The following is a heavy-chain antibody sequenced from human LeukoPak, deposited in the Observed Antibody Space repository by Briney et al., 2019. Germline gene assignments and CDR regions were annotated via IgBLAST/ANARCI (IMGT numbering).Heavy chain of an antibody. Sequence: PGGSLRLSCAASGFTFSSYSMNWVRQAPGKGLEWVSSISSSSSYIYYADSVKGRFTISRDNAKNSLYLQMNSLRAEDTAVYYCARFRQGIAQNNGGAFDIWGQGTMVTVSS. CDR2: ISSSSSYI. CDR1: GFTFSSYS. V-gene: IGHV3-21*01. D-gene: IGHD4-23*01. CDR3: ARFRQGIAQNNGGAFDI. J-gene: IGHJ3*02.